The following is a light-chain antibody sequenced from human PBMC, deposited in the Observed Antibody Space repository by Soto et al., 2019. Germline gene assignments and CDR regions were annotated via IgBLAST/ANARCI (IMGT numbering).Light chain of an antibody. V-gene: IGKV3D-15*01. CDR3: QQYNKWPIT. J-gene: IGKJ5*01. CDR2: ATF. CDR1: ESVSSH. Sequence: EIVLTQSPATLSVSPGERATLSCRANESVSSHLAWYQQKPGQAPRLLIYATFTRATGIPARFSGSGSGTDFTLTISSLQSEDFALFYCQQYNKWPITFGQGTRLEIK.